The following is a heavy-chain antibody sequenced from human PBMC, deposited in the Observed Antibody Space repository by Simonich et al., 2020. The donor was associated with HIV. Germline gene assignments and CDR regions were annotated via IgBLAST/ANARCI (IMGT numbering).Heavy chain of an antibody. CDR2: NNNSECT. D-gene: IGHD6-6*01. J-gene: IGHJ1*01. CDR3: ARRRRGQLVTYFQH. CDR1: GGSFSGYY. V-gene: IGHV4-34*01. Sequence: QVQLQQWGAGLLKPSETLSLTCAGYGGSFSGYYWSWIRQPPGKGLEWMWENNNSECTNYNPTLKSRVTISVDPSKNQFSLKLSSVTAADTAVYYCARRRRGQLVTYFQHWGQGTLVTVSS.